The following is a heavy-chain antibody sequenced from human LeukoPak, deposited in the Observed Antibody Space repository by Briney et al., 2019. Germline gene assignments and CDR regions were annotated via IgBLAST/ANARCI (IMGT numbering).Heavy chain of an antibody. Sequence: SETLSLTCTVSGDSITSTSYSWGWIRQPPGKGLTWIGTLYSTGTNYYNLSLKSRVAISGDTSKNQFSLKLSSVTAADTAVYYCARVGYSSGWYGYYYYMDVWGKGTTVTISS. V-gene: IGHV4-39*07. CDR1: GDSITSTSYS. CDR2: LYSTGTN. CDR3: ARVGYSSGWYGYYYYMDV. D-gene: IGHD6-19*01. J-gene: IGHJ6*03.